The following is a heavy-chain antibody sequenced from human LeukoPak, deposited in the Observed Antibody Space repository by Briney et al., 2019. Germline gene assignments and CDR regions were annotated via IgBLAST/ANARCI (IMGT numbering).Heavy chain of an antibody. Sequence: GGSLRLSCAASGFTFSSYTMSWVRQAPGKGLEWVSDISGSGGSTYYADSVKGRFTISRDNSKNTLYLQMNSLRAEDTAVYYCAAELYSGTYGRCCSFAFWGQGTQVTVSS. V-gene: IGHV3-23*01. CDR2: ISGSGGST. J-gene: IGHJ4*02. D-gene: IGHD1-26*01. CDR3: AAELYSGTYGRCCSFAF. CDR1: GFTFSSYT.